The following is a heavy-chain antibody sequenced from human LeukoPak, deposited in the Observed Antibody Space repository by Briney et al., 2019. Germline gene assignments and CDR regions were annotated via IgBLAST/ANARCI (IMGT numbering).Heavy chain of an antibody. CDR2: IKSKTDGGTT. D-gene: IGHD3-10*01. CDR1: GFTFSNAW. CDR3: TTAPLFGELYY. V-gene: IGHV3-15*01. J-gene: IGHJ4*02. Sequence: PGGSLRLSCAASGFTFSNAWMSWVRQAPGKGPEWVGRIKSKTDGGTTDYAAPVKGRFTISRDDSKNTLYLQMNSLKTEDTAVYYCTTAPLFGELYYWGQGTLVTVSS.